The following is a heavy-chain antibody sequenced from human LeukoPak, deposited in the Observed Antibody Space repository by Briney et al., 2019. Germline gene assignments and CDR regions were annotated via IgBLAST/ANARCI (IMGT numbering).Heavy chain of an antibody. CDR1: GGSISSYY. J-gene: IGHJ4*02. Sequence: SETLSLTCIVSGGSISSYYWSWIRQPPGKGLEWIGYIYYSGSTNYNPSLKSRVTISVVTSKNQFSLKLSSVTAADTAVYYCARARYSSARFDYWGQGTLITVSS. CDR3: ARARYSSARFDY. V-gene: IGHV4-59*01. CDR2: IYYSGST. D-gene: IGHD6-25*01.